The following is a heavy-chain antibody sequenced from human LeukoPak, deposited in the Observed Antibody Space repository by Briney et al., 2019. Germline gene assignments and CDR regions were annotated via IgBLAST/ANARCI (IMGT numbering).Heavy chain of an antibody. CDR2: IFHSGGT. CDR3: AREMHSYDAVTFAY. Sequence: SETLSLTCTVSGYSISSGYYWGWIRQPPGKGLEWVATIFHSGGTYYNPSLESRVTMSVDTSKNQFSLNLTSVTAADTAVYYCAREMHSYDAVTFAYWGQGALVIVSS. V-gene: IGHV4-38-2*02. CDR1: GYSISSGYY. J-gene: IGHJ4*02. D-gene: IGHD3-22*01.